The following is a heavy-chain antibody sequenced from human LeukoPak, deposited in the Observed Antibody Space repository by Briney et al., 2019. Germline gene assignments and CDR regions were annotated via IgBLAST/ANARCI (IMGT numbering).Heavy chain of an antibody. J-gene: IGHJ4*02. Sequence: PGGSLRLSCAASGFTFSSFAMNWVRQAPGKGLEWVSIISGSGDTTHYTDSVKGRFTVSRDNSKNTLYLQMNSLRAEDTAVYYCAKIPQVATVTVAYFDHWGQGTLVTVSS. CDR2: ISGSGDTT. CDR1: GFTFSSFA. D-gene: IGHD3-10*01. CDR3: AKIPQVATVTVAYFDH. V-gene: IGHV3-23*01.